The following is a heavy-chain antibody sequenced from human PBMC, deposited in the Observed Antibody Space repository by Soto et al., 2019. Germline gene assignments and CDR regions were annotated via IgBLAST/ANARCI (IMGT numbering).Heavy chain of an antibody. CDR1: GFSLNTSGVA. CDR3: AHMPTGTGGHFDH. Sequence: SGPTLVTPTQTLTLTCSFSGFSLNTSGVAVGLIRHPPEKALEWLALIFWGDDRRYSPSLKSRLTITKDTSKNQAVLTLTNMDPVDTATYFCAHMPTGTGGHFDHWGQGTPVTFSS. D-gene: IGHD2-8*02. J-gene: IGHJ4*02. V-gene: IGHV2-5*02. CDR2: IFWGDDR.